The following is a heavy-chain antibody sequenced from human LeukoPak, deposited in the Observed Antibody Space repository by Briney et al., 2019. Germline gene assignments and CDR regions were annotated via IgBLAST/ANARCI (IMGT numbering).Heavy chain of an antibody. D-gene: IGHD1-14*01. CDR2: ISYDGSNK. Sequence: QPGGSLRLSCAASGFTLSDAYMSWVRQTPGKGLEWVAVISYDGSNKYYADSVKGRFTISRDNSKNTLYLQMNSLRAEDTAVYYCACSRNLHWYFDLWGRGTLVTVSS. V-gene: IGHV3-30-3*01. J-gene: IGHJ2*01. CDR1: GFTLSDAY. CDR3: ACSRNLHWYFDL.